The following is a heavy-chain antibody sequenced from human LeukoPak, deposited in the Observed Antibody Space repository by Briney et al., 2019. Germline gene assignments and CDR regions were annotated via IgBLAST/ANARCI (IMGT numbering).Heavy chain of an antibody. CDR2: IYYSGST. V-gene: IGHV4-39*01. D-gene: IGHD4-17*01. Sequence: PPQTLSLTCTVSGGSISSISYDWGWIRQPPGKGLEWIGRIYYSGSTYSNPSLKSRVTISVDTSRNQLSLKLSSVTAADTDVYYSARHRDYGDYGVPVDYWGQGTLVTVSS. CDR1: GGSISSISYD. CDR3: ARHRDYGDYGVPVDY. J-gene: IGHJ4*02.